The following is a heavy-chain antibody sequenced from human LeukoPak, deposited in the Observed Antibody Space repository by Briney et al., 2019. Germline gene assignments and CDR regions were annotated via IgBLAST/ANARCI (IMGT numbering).Heavy chain of an antibody. J-gene: IGHJ6*02. CDR1: GYTFTDYY. D-gene: IGHD3-3*01. CDR3: ARGYDFWSGYYSPQYYYYGMDV. V-gene: IGHV1-2*02. CDR2: INPNSGGT. Sequence: ASVKVSCKASGYTFTDYYMHWWRQGPGQGLEWMGWINPNSGGTNYAQKFQGRVTMTRDTSISTAYMELSRLRSDDTAVYYCARGYDFWSGYYSPQYYYYGMDVWGQGTTVTVSS.